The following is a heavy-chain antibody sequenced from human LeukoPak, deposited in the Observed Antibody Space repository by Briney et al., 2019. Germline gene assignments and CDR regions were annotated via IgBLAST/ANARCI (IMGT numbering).Heavy chain of an antibody. Sequence: PSETLSLTCTVSGGTISSAGYYWNWIRQPAGKGLEWIGLIYTSGDTNYNPSLKSRVTISIDTSKNQFSLKLSSVTAADTAVYYCASDSGHWGQGTLVTVSS. D-gene: IGHD1-14*01. CDR3: ASDSGH. J-gene: IGHJ4*02. CDR2: IYTSGDT. CDR1: GGTISSAGYY. V-gene: IGHV4-61*02.